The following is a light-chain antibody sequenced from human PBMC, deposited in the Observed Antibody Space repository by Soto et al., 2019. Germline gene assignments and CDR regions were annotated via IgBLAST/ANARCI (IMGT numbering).Light chain of an antibody. J-gene: IGKJ1*01. Sequence: IVMTQSPDTLSVSAGERAALSFRASHTVNSNLAWYQQKPCQSPRLLIYGASTRANTTPGRFSGSGSGTEFTLTISSLQSEDFAVYFCHQYNNWPTFGQGTKVDIK. CDR1: HTVNSN. CDR3: HQYNNWPT. CDR2: GAS. V-gene: IGKV3D-15*01.